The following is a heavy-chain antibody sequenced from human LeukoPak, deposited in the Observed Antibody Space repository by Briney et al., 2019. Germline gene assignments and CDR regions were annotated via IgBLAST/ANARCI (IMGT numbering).Heavy chain of an antibody. Sequence: GGSLRLSCAASGFTFSSYAMHWVRQAPGKGLEWVAVISYDGSNKYYADSVKGRFTISRDNAKNSLYLQMNSLRAEDTAVYYCARVKEASAFDIWGQGTMVTVSS. CDR2: ISYDGSNK. CDR1: GFTFSSYA. J-gene: IGHJ3*02. D-gene: IGHD5-12*01. CDR3: ARVKEASAFDI. V-gene: IGHV3-30*04.